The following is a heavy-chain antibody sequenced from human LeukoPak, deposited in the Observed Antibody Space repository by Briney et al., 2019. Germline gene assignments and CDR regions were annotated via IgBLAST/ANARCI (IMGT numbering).Heavy chain of an antibody. J-gene: IGHJ4*02. D-gene: IGHD3-9*01. CDR3: ARAELRYFDWLSDAQY. CDR1: GYTFTSYA. CDR2: INTNTGNP. Sequence: PWASVKVSCKASGYTFTSYAMNWARQAPGQGLEWMGWINTNTGNPTYAQGFTGRFVFSLDTSVSTAYLQISSLKAEDTAVYYCARAELRYFDWLSDAQYWGQGTLVTVSS. V-gene: IGHV7-4-1*02.